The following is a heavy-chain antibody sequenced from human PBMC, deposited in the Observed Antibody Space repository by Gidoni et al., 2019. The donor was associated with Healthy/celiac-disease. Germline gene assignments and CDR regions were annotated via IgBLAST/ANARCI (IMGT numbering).Heavy chain of an antibody. D-gene: IGHD6-19*01. CDR2: LSVSGGST. V-gene: IGHV3-23*01. CDR3: AKTSSGWPKFDY. Sequence: EVQLLESGGGLVQPGGSLRRSCATSGFTFRSYAMSWVRQAPGKGGEGVSALSVSGGSTSYADSVTGRVTISSDNSKNTLYLQLNSLSADDTAVYYCAKTSSGWPKFDYWGQGTLVTVSS. J-gene: IGHJ4*02. CDR1: GFTFRSYA.